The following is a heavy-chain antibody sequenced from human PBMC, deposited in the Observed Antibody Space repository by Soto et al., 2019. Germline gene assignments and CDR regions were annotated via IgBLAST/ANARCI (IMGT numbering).Heavy chain of an antibody. V-gene: IGHV3-48*01. D-gene: IGHD2-15*01. J-gene: IGHJ6*03. CDR1: GFTFSSYS. Sequence: GGSLRLSCAASGFTFSSYSMNWVCQAPGKGLEWVSYISSSSSTIYYADSVKGRFTISRDNAKNSLYLQMNSLRAEDTAVYYCARARCSGGSCYDYYYYYMDVWGKGTTVTVSS. CDR3: ARARCSGGSCYDYYYYYMDV. CDR2: ISSSSSTI.